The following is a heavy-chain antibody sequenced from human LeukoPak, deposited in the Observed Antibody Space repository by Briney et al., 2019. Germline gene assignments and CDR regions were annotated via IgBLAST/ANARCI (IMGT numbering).Heavy chain of an antibody. CDR3: ARGSGDTDP. CDR1: GFTFSSYS. J-gene: IGHJ5*02. Sequence: PGGSLRLSCAASGFTFSSYSMNWVRQAPGKGLEWVSSISSSSSNIYSADSVKGRFTTSRDNAKNSLYLQMNSLRAEDTAVYYCARGSGDTDPWGQGTLVTVSS. CDR2: ISSSSSNI. V-gene: IGHV3-21*01. D-gene: IGHD1-14*01.